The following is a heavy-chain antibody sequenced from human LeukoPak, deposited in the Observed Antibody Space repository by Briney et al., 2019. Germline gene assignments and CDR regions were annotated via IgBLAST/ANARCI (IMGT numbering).Heavy chain of an antibody. Sequence: SETLSLTCTVSGGSISSYYWSWIRQPPGKGLEWIGYIYYSGSTNYNPSLKSRVTISVDTSKNQFSLKLSSVTAADTAVYYCARDLHYGSGSFSRGVGFDPWGQGTLVTVSS. CDR2: IYYSGST. CDR3: ARDLHYGSGSFSRGVGFDP. D-gene: IGHD3-10*01. CDR1: GGSISSYY. V-gene: IGHV4-59*01. J-gene: IGHJ5*02.